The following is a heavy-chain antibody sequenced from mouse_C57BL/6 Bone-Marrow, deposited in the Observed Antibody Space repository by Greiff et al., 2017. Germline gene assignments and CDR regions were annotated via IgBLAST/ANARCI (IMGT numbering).Heavy chain of an antibody. CDR2: INPYNGDT. J-gene: IGHJ4*01. CDR1: GYSFTGYF. Sequence: VQLQQSGPELVKPGDSVKISCKASGYSFTGYFMNWVMQSHGKSLEWIGRINPYNGDTFYNQKFKGKATLTVDKSSSTAHMELRSLKSEDSSVYYCARNYGSPYYAMDYWGQGTSVTVSS. V-gene: IGHV1-20*01. CDR3: ARNYGSPYYAMDY. D-gene: IGHD1-1*01.